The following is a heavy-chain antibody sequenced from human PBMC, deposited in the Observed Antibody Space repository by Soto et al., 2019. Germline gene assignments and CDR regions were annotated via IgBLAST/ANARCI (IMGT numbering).Heavy chain of an antibody. CDR3: ARSISVAMDF. J-gene: IGHJ4*02. CDR2: IYYSGTT. V-gene: IGHV4-39*01. CDR1: GGSISSSSYH. D-gene: IGHD6-19*01. Sequence: QLQLQESGPGLVKPSETLSLTCTVSGGSISSSSYHWGWIRQPPGKGLEWIGSIYYSGTTYYNPSLKSRITISVDTSKSQCSLKLSSVTAADTAVYYGARSISVAMDFWGQGTLVTVSS.